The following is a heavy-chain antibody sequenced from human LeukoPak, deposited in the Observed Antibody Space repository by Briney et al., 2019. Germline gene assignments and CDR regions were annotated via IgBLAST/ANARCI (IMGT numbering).Heavy chain of an antibody. D-gene: IGHD5-18*01. CDR2: IIPIFGTA. CDR1: GYTFTSYG. CDR3: ARGNVDTAMGVYYYYYMDV. J-gene: IGHJ6*03. V-gene: IGHV1-69*13. Sequence: ASVKVSCKASGYTFTSYGISWVRQAPGQGLEWMGWIIPIFGTANYAQKFQGRVTITADESTSTAYMELSSLRSEDTAVYYCARGNVDTAMGVYYYYYMDVWGKGTTVTVSS.